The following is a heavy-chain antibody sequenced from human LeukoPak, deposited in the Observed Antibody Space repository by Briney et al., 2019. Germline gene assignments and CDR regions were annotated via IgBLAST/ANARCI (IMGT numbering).Heavy chain of an antibody. CDR1: GYTFTSYG. V-gene: IGHV1-18*01. D-gene: IGHD2-21*02. Sequence: GASVKVSCKASGYTFTSYGISWVRQAPGQGLEWMGWISAYNGNTNYAQKLQGRVTMTEDTSTDTAYMELSSLRSEDTAVYYCATDRTGDQNFFDYWGQGTLVTVSS. J-gene: IGHJ4*02. CDR3: ATDRTGDQNFFDY. CDR2: ISAYNGNT.